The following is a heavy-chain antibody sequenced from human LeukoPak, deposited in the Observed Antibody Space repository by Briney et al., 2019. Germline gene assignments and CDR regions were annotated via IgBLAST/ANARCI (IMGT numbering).Heavy chain of an antibody. CDR2: ISGSGETA. CDR1: GFTFSIYA. Sequence: PGGSLRLSCAASGFTFSIYAMSWVRQAPGKGLQWVSGISGSGETAYYADSVKGRFTILRDNSKNTLYLQMNSLRAEDTAVYYCAKDYDSSGYYILDYWGQGTLVTVSS. V-gene: IGHV3-23*01. CDR3: AKDYDSSGYYILDY. D-gene: IGHD3-22*01. J-gene: IGHJ4*02.